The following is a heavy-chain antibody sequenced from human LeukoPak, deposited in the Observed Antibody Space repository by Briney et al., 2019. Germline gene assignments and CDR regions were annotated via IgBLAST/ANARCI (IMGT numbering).Heavy chain of an antibody. Sequence: SETLSLTCTVSGGSISSYYWSWIRQPPGKGLEWIGYIYYSGSTNYNPSLKSRVAISVDTSKNQFSLKLSSVTAADTAVYYRARGGYSSGYNWFDPWGQGILVSVSS. CDR2: IYYSGST. CDR1: GGSISSYY. CDR3: ARGGYSSGYNWFDP. D-gene: IGHD6-19*01. J-gene: IGHJ5*02. V-gene: IGHV4-59*01.